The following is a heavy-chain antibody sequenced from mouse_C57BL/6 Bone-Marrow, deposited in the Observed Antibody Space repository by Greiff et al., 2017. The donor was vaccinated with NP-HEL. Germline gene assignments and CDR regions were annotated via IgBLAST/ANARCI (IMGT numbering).Heavy chain of an antibody. V-gene: IGHV1-69*01. CDR1: GYTFTSYW. CDR2: IDPSDSYT. Sequence: QVQLQQPGAELVMPGASVKLSCKASGYTFTSYWMHWVKQRPGQGLEWIGEIDPSDSYTNYNQKFKGKSTLTVDKSSSTAYMQLSSLTSEDSAVYYCARDSSGYEDAMDYWGQGTSVTVSS. CDR3: ARDSSGYEDAMDY. J-gene: IGHJ4*01. D-gene: IGHD3-2*02.